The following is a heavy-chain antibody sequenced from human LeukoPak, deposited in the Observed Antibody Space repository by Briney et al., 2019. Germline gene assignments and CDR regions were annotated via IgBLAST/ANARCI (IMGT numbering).Heavy chain of an antibody. Sequence: ASVKVSCKVSVHTLTDLSTHWVRQTPGGGLVWMGGLDPEDGETIYAQKFQGRVTMTEDTSTDTAYVELSSLRSEDTAVYYCATGGIYSLLDYWGQGTLVTVSS. CDR2: LDPEDGET. J-gene: IGHJ4*02. V-gene: IGHV1-24*01. CDR3: ATGGIYSLLDY. D-gene: IGHD1-26*01. CDR1: VHTLTDLS.